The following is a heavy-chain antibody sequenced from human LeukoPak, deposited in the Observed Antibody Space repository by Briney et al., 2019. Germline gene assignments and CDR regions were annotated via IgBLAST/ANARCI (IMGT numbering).Heavy chain of an antibody. D-gene: IGHD3-22*01. Sequence: GGSLRLSCAASGFTFSNYGMAWVRQAPRKGLEWVSDISGGGIRTDYADSVKGRFTISRDNSRHTLYLQMNSLRAEDTAVYYCARGYYDSSGYSNPFDSWGQGTLVTVSS. CDR2: ISGGGIRT. J-gene: IGHJ4*02. CDR1: GFTFSNYG. V-gene: IGHV3-23*01. CDR3: ARGYYDSSGYSNPFDS.